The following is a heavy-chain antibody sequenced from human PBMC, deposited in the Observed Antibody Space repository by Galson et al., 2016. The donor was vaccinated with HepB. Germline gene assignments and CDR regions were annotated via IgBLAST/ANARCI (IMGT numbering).Heavy chain of an antibody. V-gene: IGHV1-69*13. CDR1: GGTFSSYA. D-gene: IGHD6-13*01. CDR3: ARDGSSWWNWFDP. Sequence: SVKVSCKASGGTFSSYAISWVRQAPGQGLEWMGGIIPIIGTVNYAQMFQGRVTITADESTSTAYMEMNSLRSEATAVYYCARDGSSWWNWFDPWGQGTLVTVSS. J-gene: IGHJ5*02. CDR2: IIPIIGTV.